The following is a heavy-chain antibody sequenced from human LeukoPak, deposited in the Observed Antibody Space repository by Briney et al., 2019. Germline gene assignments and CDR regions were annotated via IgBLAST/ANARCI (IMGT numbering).Heavy chain of an antibody. D-gene: IGHD6-6*01. CDR2: IIPIFGTA. CDR3: AREENDSSSNY. J-gene: IGHJ4*02. Sequence: SVKVSCKASGGTFSSYAISWVRQAPGQGLEWMGRIIPIFGTANYAQKFQGRVTITADKSTSAAYMELSSLRSEDTAVYYCAREENDSSSNYWGQGTLVTVSS. V-gene: IGHV1-69*06. CDR1: GGTFSSYA.